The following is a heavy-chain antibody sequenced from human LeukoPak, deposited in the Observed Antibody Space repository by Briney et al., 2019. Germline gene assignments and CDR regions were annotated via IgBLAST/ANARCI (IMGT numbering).Heavy chain of an antibody. V-gene: IGHV3-23*01. CDR1: GFTFSSYA. CDR3: AKNVITEYYYYGMDV. D-gene: IGHD3-16*01. CDR2: ISNGGHST. J-gene: IGHJ6*02. Sequence: GGSLRLSCAASGFTFSSYAMSWVRQAPGKGLEWVSAISNGGHSTYYADSVRGRFTISRDNSKNSLYLQMNSLRAEDTAVYYCAKNVITEYYYYGMDVWGQGTTVTVSS.